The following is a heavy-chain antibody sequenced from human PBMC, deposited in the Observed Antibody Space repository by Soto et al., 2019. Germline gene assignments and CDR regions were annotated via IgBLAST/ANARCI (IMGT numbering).Heavy chain of an antibody. CDR1: GGTFSSYA. Sequence: QVQLVQSGAEVKKPGSSVKVSCKASGGTFSSYAISWVRQAPGQGLEWMGGIIPIFGTANYAQKFQGRVTINADESTSSAYMVLSSLRAENTAVYYCAGRWLRTGWLFCFDYWGQGTLVTVSS. CDR2: IIPIFGTA. V-gene: IGHV1-69*01. J-gene: IGHJ4*02. D-gene: IGHD5-12*01. CDR3: AGRWLRTGWLFCFDY.